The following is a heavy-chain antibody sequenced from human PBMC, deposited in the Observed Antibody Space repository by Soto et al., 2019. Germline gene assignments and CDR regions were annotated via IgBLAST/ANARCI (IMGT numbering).Heavy chain of an antibody. CDR3: AREVPTAMGAYYYYYMDV. Sequence: SETLSLTCTVSGGSISSSSYYWGWIRQPPGKGLEWIGTIYYSGSTYYNPSLKSRVTVSVDTSKTQFSLKLSSVTAADTAVYYCAREVPTAMGAYYYYYMDVWGKGTTVTVSS. D-gene: IGHD2-2*01. CDR2: IYYSGST. V-gene: IGHV4-39*02. J-gene: IGHJ6*03. CDR1: GGSISSSSYY.